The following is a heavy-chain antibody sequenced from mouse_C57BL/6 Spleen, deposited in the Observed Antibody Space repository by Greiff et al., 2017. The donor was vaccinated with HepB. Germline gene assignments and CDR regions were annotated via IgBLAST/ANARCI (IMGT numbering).Heavy chain of an antibody. Sequence: EVQGVESGGGLVQPGGSLKLSCAASGFTFSDYYMYWVRQTPEKRLEWVAYISNGGGSTYYPDTVKGRFTISRDNAKNTLYLQMSRLKSEDTAMYYCARQRDSTTVVGPFAYWGQGTLVTVSA. V-gene: IGHV5-12*01. CDR3: ARQRDSTTVVGPFAY. CDR2: ISNGGGST. J-gene: IGHJ3*01. CDR1: GFTFSDYY. D-gene: IGHD1-1*01.